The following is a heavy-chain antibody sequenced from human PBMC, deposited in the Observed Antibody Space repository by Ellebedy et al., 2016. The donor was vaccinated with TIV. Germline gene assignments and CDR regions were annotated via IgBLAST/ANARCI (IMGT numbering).Heavy chain of an antibody. CDR2: INKDGSST. CDR3: VRARPYCGGDCYSFGN. Sequence: GESLKISXAASGFTFSSYWMHWVRQAPGKGLVLVSRINKDGSSTNYADSVKGRFTISRDNAKNTLYLQMNSLRVEDTAVYYCVRARPYCGGDCYSFGNWGQGSLVTVSS. V-gene: IGHV3-74*01. D-gene: IGHD2-21*02. J-gene: IGHJ4*02. CDR1: GFTFSSYW.